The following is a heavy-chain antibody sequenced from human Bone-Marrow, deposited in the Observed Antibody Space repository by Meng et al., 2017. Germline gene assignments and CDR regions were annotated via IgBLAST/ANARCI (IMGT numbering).Heavy chain of an antibody. Sequence: ASVKVSCKASGYTFTSYDINWVRQATGQGLEWMGWMNPNSGNTGYAQKFQGRVTMTRNTSISTAYMELSSLRSEDTAVYYCARNARLRYFDWLAKRYYGMAVWGQGTTVTVAS. D-gene: IGHD3-9*01. J-gene: IGHJ6*02. V-gene: IGHV1-8*01. CDR1: GYTFTSYD. CDR3: ARNARLRYFDWLAKRYYGMAV. CDR2: MNPNSGNT.